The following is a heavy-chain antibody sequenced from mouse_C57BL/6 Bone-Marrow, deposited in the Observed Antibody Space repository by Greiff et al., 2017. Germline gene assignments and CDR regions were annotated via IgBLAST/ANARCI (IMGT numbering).Heavy chain of an antibody. V-gene: IGHV5-4*01. CDR2: ISDGGSYT. CDR1: GFTFSSYA. J-gene: IGHJ2*01. Sequence: EVMLVESGGGLVKPGGSLKLSCAASGFTFSSYAMSWVRQTPEKRLEWVATISDGGSYTYYPDNVKGRFTISRDNAKNNLYLQMSHLKSEDTAMYYCARDQELRGDYWGQGTTLTVSS. CDR3: ARDQELRGDY. D-gene: IGHD1-1*01.